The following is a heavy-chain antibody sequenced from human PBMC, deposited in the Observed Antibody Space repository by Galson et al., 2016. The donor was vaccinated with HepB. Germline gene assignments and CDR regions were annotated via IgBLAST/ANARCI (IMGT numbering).Heavy chain of an antibody. D-gene: IGHD2-8*01. J-gene: IGHJ3*02. V-gene: IGHV3-23*01. CDR1: GFTLSNYA. CDR3: ARKLISSGGNAFDI. CDR2: MSYSGSRI. Sequence: SLRLSCAASGFTLSNYAVKWVRQAPGKGLEWVSGMSYSGSRIYYADSVKGRFTISRDNSKNTLYLQMNSLRAEDTAIYYCARKLISSGGNAFDIWGQGTMVAVSS.